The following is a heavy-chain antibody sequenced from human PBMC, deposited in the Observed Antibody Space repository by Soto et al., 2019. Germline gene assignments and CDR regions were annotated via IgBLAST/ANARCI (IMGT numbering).Heavy chain of an antibody. V-gene: IGHV4-34*01. CDR1: GGSFSGYY. CDR2: INHSGST. D-gene: IGHD5-18*01. J-gene: IGHJ4*02. CDR3: ARTYTAMVTPYYFDY. Sequence: QVQLQQWGAGLLKPSETLSLTCAVYGGSFSGYYWSWIRQPPGKGLEWIGEINHSGSTNYNPSLKSRVTISVDTSKNQFSLKLSSVTAADTAVYYCARTYTAMVTPYYFDYWGQGTLVTVSS.